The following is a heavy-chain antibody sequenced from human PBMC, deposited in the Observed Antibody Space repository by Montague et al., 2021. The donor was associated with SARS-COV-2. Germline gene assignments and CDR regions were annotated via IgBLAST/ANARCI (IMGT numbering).Heavy chain of an antibody. CDR1: GFTVSSNY. D-gene: IGHD3-10*01. Sequence: SLRLSCAASGFTVSSNYMSWVRQAPGKGLEWVSVIYSGGSTYYXXXVXXXFTXSRDNSKNTLYLQMHSLRAEDTAVYYCARDQRRYGSGSYYGPHYYYHGMDVWGQGTTVTVSS. J-gene: IGHJ6*02. CDR3: ARDQRRYGSGSYYGPHYYYHGMDV. CDR2: IYSGGST. V-gene: IGHV3-66*02.